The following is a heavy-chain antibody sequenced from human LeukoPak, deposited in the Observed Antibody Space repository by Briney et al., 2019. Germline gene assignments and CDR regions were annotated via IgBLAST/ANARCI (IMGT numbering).Heavy chain of an antibody. CDR2: ISYDGSNK. D-gene: IGHD3-3*01. V-gene: IGHV3-30*18. CDR1: GFTFSSYG. CDR3: AKDNTHYDFWSGYAH. Sequence: PPGRSLRLSCAASGFTFSSYGMHWVRQAPGKGLEWVAVISYDGSNKYYADSVKGRFTISRDNSKNTLYLQMNSLRAGDTAVCYCAKDNTHYDFWSGYAHWGQGTLVTVSS. J-gene: IGHJ4*02.